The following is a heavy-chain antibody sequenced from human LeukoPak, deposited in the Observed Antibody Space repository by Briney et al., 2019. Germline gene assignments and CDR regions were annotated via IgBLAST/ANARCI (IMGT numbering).Heavy chain of an antibody. CDR2: ISGSGGST. CDR1: GFTFSSYA. CDR3: AKDRIVWGSSWAIDY. J-gene: IGHJ4*02. D-gene: IGHD6-13*01. V-gene: IGHV3-23*01. Sequence: SGGSLRLSCAASGFTFSSYAMSWVRQAPGKGLEWVSAISGSGGSTYYADSVKGRFTISRDNSNNTLYLQMNSLRAEDTAVYYCAKDRIVWGSSWAIDYWGQGTLVTVSS.